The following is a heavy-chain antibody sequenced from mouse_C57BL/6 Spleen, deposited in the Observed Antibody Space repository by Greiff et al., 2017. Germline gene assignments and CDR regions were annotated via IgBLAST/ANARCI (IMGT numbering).Heavy chain of an antibody. CDR1: GFTFSSYA. Sequence: EVQVVESGEGLVKPGGSLKLSCAASGFTFSSYAMSWVRQTPEKRLEWVAYLSSGGDYIYYADTVKGRFTISRDNARNTLYLQMSSLKSEDTAMYYCTRDATVVALRARDYWGQGTSVTVSS. V-gene: IGHV5-9-1*02. D-gene: IGHD1-1*01. CDR2: LSSGGDYI. CDR3: TRDATVVALRARDY. J-gene: IGHJ4*01.